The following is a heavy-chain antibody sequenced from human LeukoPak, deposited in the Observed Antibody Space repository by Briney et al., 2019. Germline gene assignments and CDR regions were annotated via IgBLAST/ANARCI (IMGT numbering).Heavy chain of an antibody. CDR3: AKGLAAALYYYYDMDV. D-gene: IGHD6-13*01. CDR2: ISGSGGST. J-gene: IGHJ6*02. Sequence: GGSLRLSCAASGFTFSSYAMSWVRQAPGKGLEWVSAISGSGGSTYYADSVKGRFTISRDNSKNTLYLQMNSLRAEDTAVYYCAKGLAAALYYYYDMDVWGQGTTVTVSS. V-gene: IGHV3-23*01. CDR1: GFTFSSYA.